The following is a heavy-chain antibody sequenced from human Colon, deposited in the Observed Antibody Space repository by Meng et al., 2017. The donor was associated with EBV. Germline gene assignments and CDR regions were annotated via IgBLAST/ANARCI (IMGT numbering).Heavy chain of an antibody. CDR2: IYYTGST. Sequence: QVRLQVSVPGLVKPSQTLSLHCTVSSGYSNSGDYYWSWIRQPPGKGLEWIGYIYYTGSTYYNPSLKSRVTISMDTSKNQFSLRLSSVTAADTAVYYCARNYYFDYWGQGTLVTVSS. CDR1: SGYSNSGDYY. V-gene: IGHV4-30-4*01. J-gene: IGHJ4*02. CDR3: ARNYYFDY.